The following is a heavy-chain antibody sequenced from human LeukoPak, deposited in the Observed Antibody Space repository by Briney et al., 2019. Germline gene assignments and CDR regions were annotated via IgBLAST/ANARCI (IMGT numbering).Heavy chain of an antibody. Sequence: SETLSLTCTVSGGSISSGSYYWSWIRQPAGKGLVWIGRIYTSGSTNYNPSLKSRVTISVDTSKNQFSLKLSSVTAADTAVYYCARADGSGWSFGVDYWGQGTLVTVSS. CDR2: IYTSGST. D-gene: IGHD6-19*01. CDR3: ARADGSGWSFGVDY. V-gene: IGHV4-61*02. J-gene: IGHJ4*02. CDR1: GGSISSGSYY.